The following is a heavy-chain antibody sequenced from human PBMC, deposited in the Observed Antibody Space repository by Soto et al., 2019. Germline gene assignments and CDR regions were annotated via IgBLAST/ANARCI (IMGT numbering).Heavy chain of an antibody. D-gene: IGHD6-13*01. CDR2: IYYSGST. V-gene: IGHV4-39*01. CDR3: ARHEGGAAADRPLDY. CDR1: GGSIRSSTYY. Sequence: QLQLQESGPGLVKPSETLSLTCTVSGGSIRSSTYYWGWIRQPPGKGLEWIGSIYYSGSTHYNPSLPSRVPMSVDTSTNQFSLQPNSVTAADTAVYYCARHEGGAAADRPLDYWGQGTLVTVSS. J-gene: IGHJ4*02.